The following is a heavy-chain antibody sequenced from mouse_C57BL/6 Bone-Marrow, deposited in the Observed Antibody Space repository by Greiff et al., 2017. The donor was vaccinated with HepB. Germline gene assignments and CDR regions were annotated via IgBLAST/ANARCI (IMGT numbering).Heavy chain of an antibody. CDR3: ARMRGVSTTVVNWYFDV. CDR2: IWWDDDK. J-gene: IGHJ1*03. Sequence: QVQLKESGPGILQPSQTLSLTCSFSGFSLSTFGMGVGWIRQPSGKGLEWLAHIWWDDDKYYNPALKSRLTISKDTSKNQVFLKIANVDTADTATYYCARMRGVSTTVVNWYFDVWGTGTTVTVSS. V-gene: IGHV8-8*01. CDR1: GFSLSTFGMG. D-gene: IGHD1-1*01.